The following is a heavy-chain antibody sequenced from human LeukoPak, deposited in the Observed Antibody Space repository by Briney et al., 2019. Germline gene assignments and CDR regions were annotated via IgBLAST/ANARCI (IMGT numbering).Heavy chain of an antibody. D-gene: IGHD5-18*01. CDR1: GYTFTSYD. Sequence: ASVKVSCKASGYTFTSYDIKWVREATGQGAEWMGWVNPKSGNTDYAQKFQGRGTMTRNTSISTAYMELSSLRSEDTALYYCARGGFTAMVNYWGQGTLVTVSS. CDR2: VNPKSGNT. V-gene: IGHV1-8*01. CDR3: ARGGFTAMVNY. J-gene: IGHJ4*02.